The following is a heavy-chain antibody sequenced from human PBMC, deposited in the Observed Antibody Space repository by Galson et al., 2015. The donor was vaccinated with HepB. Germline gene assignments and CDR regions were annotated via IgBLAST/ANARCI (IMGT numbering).Heavy chain of an antibody. J-gene: IGHJ4*02. CDR1: GYTFSNYG. CDR2: ISAYNGNT. Sequence: SVKVSCKASGYTFSNYGISWVRQAPGQGLEWMGWISAYNGNTNYAQKFQGRVTMATEKSTSTAYMYLGSLRSDDTAVYYCARDSVVGYSYGPGPPDQWGQGTLVTVSS. D-gene: IGHD5-18*01. CDR3: ARDSVVGYSYGPGPPDQ. V-gene: IGHV1-18*01.